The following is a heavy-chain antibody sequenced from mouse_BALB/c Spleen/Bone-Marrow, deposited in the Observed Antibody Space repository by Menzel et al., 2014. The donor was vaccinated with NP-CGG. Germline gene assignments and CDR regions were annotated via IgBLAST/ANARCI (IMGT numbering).Heavy chain of an antibody. CDR3: AREGIYYNGSGYFDV. CDR2: IDPFNGGT. D-gene: IGHD1-1*01. Sequence: EVKLMESGPELMKPGASVKISCKASGYSFSSYYMHWVKQSHGKSLEWIGYIDPFNGGTSYNQKFKGKATLTVDKSSSTAYMHLSSLTSEDSAVYYCAREGIYYNGSGYFDVWGAGTTVTVSS. V-gene: IGHV1S135*01. CDR1: GYSFSSYY. J-gene: IGHJ1*01.